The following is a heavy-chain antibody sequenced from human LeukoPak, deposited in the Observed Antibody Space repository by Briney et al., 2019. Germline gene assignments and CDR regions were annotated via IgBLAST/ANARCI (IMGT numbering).Heavy chain of an antibody. CDR1: GYSFTDYY. CDR2: INPKRGGT. V-gene: IGHV1-2*02. D-gene: IGHD2-8*01. J-gene: IGHJ4*02. CDR3: AREFELVSPFDF. Sequence: ASLKVSCKASGYSFTDYYVHWVRQAPGQGLEWMGWINPKRGGTKYTQKFQGRVTMTMDMSITTVYMELSSLRSDDSAVYYCAREFELVSPFDFWGQGTLLTVSS.